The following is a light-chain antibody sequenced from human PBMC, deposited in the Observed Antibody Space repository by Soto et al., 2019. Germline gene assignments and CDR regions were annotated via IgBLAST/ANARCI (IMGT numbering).Light chain of an antibody. V-gene: IGKV3-20*01. CDR1: QSVSSSF. CDR2: GAS. Sequence: ESVLTQSPGTLSLSPGEGATLSCRASQSVSSSFLAWYQHKPGQSPRLLIYGASIGATGVPDRFSGSGSGTDFTLTISRMEPEDFAVYYCQQYGSSLVGGGTKVDIK. J-gene: IGKJ4*01. CDR3: QQYGSSL.